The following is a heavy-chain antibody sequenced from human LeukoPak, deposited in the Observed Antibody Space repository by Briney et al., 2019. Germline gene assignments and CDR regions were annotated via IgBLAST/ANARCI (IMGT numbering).Heavy chain of an antibody. J-gene: IGHJ6*03. V-gene: IGHV4-59*01. Sequence: SETLSLTCTVSGDSISSYYWSWIRQPPGKGLEWIWYIYYSGSTNYNPSLKSRVTISVDTSKNQFSLKLTSVTAADTAVYYCARTTEGGYTYGYFCYYYMDVWGKGTTVTISS. CDR1: GDSISSYY. CDR2: IYYSGST. CDR3: ARTTEGGYTYGYFCYYYMDV. D-gene: IGHD5-18*01.